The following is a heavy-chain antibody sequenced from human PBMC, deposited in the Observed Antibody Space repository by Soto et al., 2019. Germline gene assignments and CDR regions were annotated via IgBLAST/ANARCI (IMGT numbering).Heavy chain of an antibody. CDR3: ASRGFAAAGSDY. J-gene: IGHJ4*02. CDR2: ISYDGSNK. CDR1: GFTFSSYA. V-gene: IGHV3-30-3*01. Sequence: QVQLVESGGGVVQPGRSLRLSCAASGFTFSSYAMHWVRQAPGKGLEWVAVISYDGSNKYYADSVKGRFTISRDNSKNTLYLQMNSLRDEDTAVYYCASRGFAAAGSDYWGQGTLVTVSS. D-gene: IGHD6-13*01.